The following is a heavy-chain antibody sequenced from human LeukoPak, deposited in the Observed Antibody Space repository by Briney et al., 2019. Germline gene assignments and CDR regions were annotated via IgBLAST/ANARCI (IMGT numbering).Heavy chain of an antibody. CDR1: GGSISSSTYY. CDR2: INYSGDT. J-gene: IGHJ4*02. Sequence: KPSETLSLTCTVSGGSISSSTYYWGWIRQSPGRGLEWIGYINYSGDTYYNPSLKSRVTISVDTSKTLFSLKLSSVTAADTAVYFCATLIRGEAYFDHWGQGTLVTVSS. D-gene: IGHD3-10*01. V-gene: IGHV4-39*01. CDR3: ATLIRGEAYFDH.